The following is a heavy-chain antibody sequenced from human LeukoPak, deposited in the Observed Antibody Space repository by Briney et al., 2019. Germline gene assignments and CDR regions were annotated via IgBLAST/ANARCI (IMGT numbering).Heavy chain of an antibody. CDR1: GGSISSYY. CDR2: IYYSGST. CDR3: ARMPEYFFDY. D-gene: IGHD2-2*01. V-gene: IGHV4-59*08. J-gene: IGHJ4*02. Sequence: SETLSLTCTVSGGSISSYYWSWIRQPPGKGLEWIGYIYYSGSTNYNPSLKSRVTISVDTSKNQFSLKLSSVTAADTAVYYCARMPEYFFDYWGQGTLVTVSS.